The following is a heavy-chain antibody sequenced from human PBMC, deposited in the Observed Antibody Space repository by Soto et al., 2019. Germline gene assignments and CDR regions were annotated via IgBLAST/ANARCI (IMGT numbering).Heavy chain of an antibody. CDR3: ARQRRGGYWFAP. V-gene: IGHV4-30-4*01. CDR1: GGSISSDDHY. J-gene: IGHJ5*02. D-gene: IGHD3-10*01. CDR2: IYYSGTT. Sequence: PSLTRSLTCSVSGGSISSDDHYWTWVRQPPGNGLEWIGSIYYSGTTNYNRSLKRRITVRIDRSKNQFSLKLPSVTSADTAPYFCARQRRGGYWFAPWRQRTLVTVSA.